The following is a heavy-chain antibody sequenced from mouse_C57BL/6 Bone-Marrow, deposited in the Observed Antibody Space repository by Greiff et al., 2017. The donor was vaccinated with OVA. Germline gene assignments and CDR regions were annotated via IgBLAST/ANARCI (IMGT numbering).Heavy chain of an antibody. CDR3: ARGEPYGYDGGAWFAY. Sequence: EVQLPQSGPELVKPGASVTIPCKASGYTFTDYNMDWVKQSHGKSLEWIGDINPNNGGTISNQTFHGKSTFTVDQSSSTAYMELRSLTSEDTAVYYCARGEPYGYDGGAWFAYWGKGTLVTVSA. J-gene: IGHJ3*01. CDR2: INPNNGGT. D-gene: IGHD2-2*01. CDR1: GYTFTDYN. V-gene: IGHV1-18*01.